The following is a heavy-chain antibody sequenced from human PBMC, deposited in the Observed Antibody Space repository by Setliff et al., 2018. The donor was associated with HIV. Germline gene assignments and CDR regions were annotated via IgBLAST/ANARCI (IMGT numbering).Heavy chain of an antibody. J-gene: IGHJ4*02. D-gene: IGHD3-10*01. CDR2: IWYDGSNK. V-gene: IGHV3-33*06. Sequence: SGGSLRLSCGVSGFTFTIYAMHWVRQAPGKGLEWVAVIWYDGSNKYYADSVKGRFTISRDNSKNTLYLQMNSLRAEDTAVYYCAKGGPGGFGELIFNLDYWGQGTLVTVSS. CDR1: GFTFTIYA. CDR3: AKGGPGGFGELIFNLDY.